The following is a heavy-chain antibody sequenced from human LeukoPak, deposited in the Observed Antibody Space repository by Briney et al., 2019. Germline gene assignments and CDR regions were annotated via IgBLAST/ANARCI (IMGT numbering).Heavy chain of an antibody. D-gene: IGHD4-23*01. Sequence: ASVKVSCKASGYTFTGYYMHWVRQAPGQGLEWMGWINPNSGGTNYAQKLQGRVTMTRDTSISTAYMELSRLRSDDTAVYYCARGGFYRDRVVTPVDYWGQGTLVTVSS. CDR2: INPNSGGT. J-gene: IGHJ4*02. CDR3: ARGGFYRDRVVTPVDY. CDR1: GYTFTGYY. V-gene: IGHV1-2*02.